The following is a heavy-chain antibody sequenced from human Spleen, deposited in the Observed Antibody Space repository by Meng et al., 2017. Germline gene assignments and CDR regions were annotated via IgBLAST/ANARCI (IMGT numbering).Heavy chain of an antibody. J-gene: IGHJ3*02. D-gene: IGHD5-24*01. CDR3: ARDQGARWLQLYYAFDM. CDR2: IDPKSGDT. CDR1: GYNFPDYW. Sequence: ASVKVSCKPSGYNFPDYWLHWVRRAPGQGLEWMGRIDPKSGDTHYAQRFQGRVTMTGDTSISTAYMELRRLRADDTAVYYCARDQGARWLQLYYAFDMWGQGTMVTVSS. V-gene: IGHV1-2*06.